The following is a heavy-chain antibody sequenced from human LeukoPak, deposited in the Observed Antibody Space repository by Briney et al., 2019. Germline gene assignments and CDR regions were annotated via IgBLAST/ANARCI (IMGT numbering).Heavy chain of an antibody. V-gene: IGHV5-51*03. CDR1: GYRFTSYW. J-gene: IGHJ4*02. CDR3: ARLGSWSDY. Sequence: PGESLKISCKGSGYRFTSYWIGWVRQMPGKGLEWMGIIYPGDSDTKYSPSFQGQVTISADKFISTAYVQGSSLKASDTAMYYCARLGSWSDYWGQGTLVTVSS. CDR2: IYPGDSDT. D-gene: IGHD3-3*01.